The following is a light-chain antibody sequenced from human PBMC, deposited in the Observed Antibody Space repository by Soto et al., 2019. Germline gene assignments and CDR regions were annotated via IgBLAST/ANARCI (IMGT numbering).Light chain of an antibody. J-gene: IGKJ5*01. V-gene: IGKV1-13*02. Sequence: AIQLTQSPSSLSASVGDRVTITCRASQGISRALAWYQQKPGKAPKLLIYDASSLESGVPSRLSGSGSGTDFTLTISSLQPEDFATYYCQQFNSYTITFGQGTRLEIK. CDR2: DAS. CDR3: QQFNSYTIT. CDR1: QGISRA.